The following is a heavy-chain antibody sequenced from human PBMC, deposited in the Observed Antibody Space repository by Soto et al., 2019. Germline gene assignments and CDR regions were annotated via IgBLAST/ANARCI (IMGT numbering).Heavy chain of an antibody. CDR3: AGSVFP. J-gene: IGHJ5*02. Sequence: QVQLQESGPGLVKPSQTLSLTCTVSGGSISSGVYYWSWIRQHPGQGLEWIGYIYYSGSTYYNPYLQRRVTISVDTPKNQFSLKLSSVTAADTAVYYCAGSVFPWGQGTLVTVSS. CDR1: GGSISSGVYY. CDR2: IYYSGST. V-gene: IGHV4-31*03.